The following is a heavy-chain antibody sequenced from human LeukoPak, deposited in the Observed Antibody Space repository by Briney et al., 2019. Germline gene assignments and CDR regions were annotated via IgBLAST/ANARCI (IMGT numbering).Heavy chain of an antibody. CDR3: AGTKNIAAAGRLDY. Sequence: PGGSLRLSCAASGFTVSTNYMNWVRQAPGNGLEWVSVLYSVGDTYYGDSVKGRFTISRDNSKNTLYLQMNSLRAEDTAVYYCAGTKNIAAAGRLDYWGQGTLVTVSS. V-gene: IGHV3-53*01. J-gene: IGHJ4*02. CDR2: LYSVGDT. CDR1: GFTVSTNY. D-gene: IGHD6-13*01.